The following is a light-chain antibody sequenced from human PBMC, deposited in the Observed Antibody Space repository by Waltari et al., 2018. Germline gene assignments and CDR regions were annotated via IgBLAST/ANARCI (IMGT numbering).Light chain of an antibody. Sequence: DVVMTQSPLSLPVTLGQPATISCRSSQSLVHSDGKTYLNWFQQRPGQSPRRLIYKVFNLDSVVPDRFSGSGSGTDLTLTISRVEAEDVGTYYCMQATQWPLTFGQGTKVEIK. V-gene: IGKV2-30*02. CDR2: KVF. J-gene: IGKJ1*01. CDR1: QSLVHSDGKTY. CDR3: MQATQWPLT.